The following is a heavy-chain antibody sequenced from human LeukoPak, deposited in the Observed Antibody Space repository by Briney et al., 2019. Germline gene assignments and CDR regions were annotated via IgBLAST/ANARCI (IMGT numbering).Heavy chain of an antibody. J-gene: IGHJ4*02. CDR1: GYTLTELS. V-gene: IGHV1-24*01. Sequence: ASVKVSCKVSGYTLTELSMHWVRQAPGKGLEWMGGFDPEDGETIYAQKFQGRVTMTEDTSTDTAYMELSSLRSEDTAVYYCATAPVMITFGGVIALPDYWGQGTLVTVSS. CDR2: FDPEDGET. D-gene: IGHD3-16*02. CDR3: ATAPVMITFGGVIALPDY.